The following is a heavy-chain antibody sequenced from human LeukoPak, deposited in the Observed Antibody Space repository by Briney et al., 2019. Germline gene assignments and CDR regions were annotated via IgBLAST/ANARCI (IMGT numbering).Heavy chain of an antibody. CDR3: ARGSTVLSF. CDR2: INPNSGGT. J-gene: IGHJ4*02. Sequence: ASVTVSCTSSVYTFTVYYMHWVRQAPGQGLEWMGWINPNSGGTNYAQKFQGRVTMTRDTSISTAYMELSRLRSDDTAVYYCARGSTVLSFWGQGTLVTVSS. D-gene: IGHD2-2*01. CDR1: VYTFTVYY. V-gene: IGHV1-2*02.